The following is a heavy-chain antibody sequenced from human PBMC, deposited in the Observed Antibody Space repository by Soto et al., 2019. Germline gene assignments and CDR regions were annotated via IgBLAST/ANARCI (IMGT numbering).Heavy chain of an antibody. V-gene: IGHV4-30-2*01. J-gene: IGHJ5*02. CDR1: GGSINSGGYS. CDR3: GRGGLVDP. CDR2: INDSGGTSYT. Sequence: KPSETLSLTCVVSGGSINSGGYSWSWIRQPPGKGLEWIGYINDSGGTSYTSYNPSLRSRVTISVDRSKNQFSLRLRSVTAADTAVYYCGRGGLVDPWGQGILVTVSS.